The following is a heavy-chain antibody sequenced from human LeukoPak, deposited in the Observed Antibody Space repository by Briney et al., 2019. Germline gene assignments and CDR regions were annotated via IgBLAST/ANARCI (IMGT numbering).Heavy chain of an antibody. J-gene: IGHJ4*02. D-gene: IGHD5-18*01. V-gene: IGHV4-59*01. CDR2: IYYSGST. CDR3: ARVRRDTAIAFDY. Sequence: SETLSLTCTVSGGSISSYYWSWIRQPPGKGLEWIGYIYYSGSTNYNLSLKSRVTISVDTSKNQFSLKLSSVTAADTAVYYCARVRRDTAIAFDYWGQGTLVTVSS. CDR1: GGSISSYY.